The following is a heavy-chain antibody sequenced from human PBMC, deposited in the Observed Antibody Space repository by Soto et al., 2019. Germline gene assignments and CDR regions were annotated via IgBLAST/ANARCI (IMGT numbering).Heavy chain of an antibody. D-gene: IGHD2-2*01. CDR1: GDTLSTYS. J-gene: IGHJ6*02. CDR2: ITPRSAKS. CDR3: AREGLVLVPTTVNSDYYYYAMDV. Sequence: ASVKVSCQASGDTLSTYSITWMRQAPGRGLEWVGGITPRSAKSNYAQKFEGRVTITADESTSTAYMELSSLRSEDTAVYYCAREGLVLVPTTVNSDYYYYAMDVWGQGTTVTVSS. V-gene: IGHV1-69*13.